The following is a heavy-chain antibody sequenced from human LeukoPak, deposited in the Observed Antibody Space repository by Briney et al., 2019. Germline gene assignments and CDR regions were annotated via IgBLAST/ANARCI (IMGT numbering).Heavy chain of an antibody. CDR3: AREMSYGSGSFDAFDI. D-gene: IGHD3-10*01. V-gene: IGHV3-30*01. CDR2: ISDDGNNK. CDR1: GFTFSTSV. J-gene: IGHJ3*02. Sequence: GGSLRLSCAASGFTFSTSVMHWVRQAPGKGLEWVAIISDDGNNKAYADSVKGRFTISRDNSKNTLSLQMNSLTAEDTAVYYCAREMSYGSGSFDAFDIWGQGTMVTVSS.